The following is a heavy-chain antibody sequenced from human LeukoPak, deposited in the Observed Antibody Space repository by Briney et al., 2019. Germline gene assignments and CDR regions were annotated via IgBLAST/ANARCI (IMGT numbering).Heavy chain of an antibody. CDR1: GFTFSTYS. V-gene: IGHV3-21*01. Sequence: PGGSLRLSCATSGFTFSTYSMNWVRLAPGKGLEWVSSISPSGTYIYYADSLKGRFTVSRDNAKSSLHLQMNSLRAGDTALYYCARGCGGNCYLNDYWGQGTLVTVSS. J-gene: IGHJ4*02. CDR2: ISPSGTYI. CDR3: ARGCGGNCYLNDY. D-gene: IGHD2-15*01.